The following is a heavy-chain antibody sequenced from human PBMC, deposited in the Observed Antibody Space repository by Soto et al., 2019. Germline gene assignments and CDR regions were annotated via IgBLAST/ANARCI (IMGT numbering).Heavy chain of an antibody. Sequence: SVKVSCKASGGTFSSYAISWVRQAPGQGLEWMGGIIPIFGTANYAQKFQGRVTITADESTSTAYMELSSLRSEDTAVYYCARGSRDFWSGYYTYYFDYWGQGTLVTVSS. CDR3: ARGSRDFWSGYYTYYFDY. J-gene: IGHJ4*02. D-gene: IGHD3-3*01. CDR2: IIPIFGTA. V-gene: IGHV1-69*13. CDR1: GGTFSSYA.